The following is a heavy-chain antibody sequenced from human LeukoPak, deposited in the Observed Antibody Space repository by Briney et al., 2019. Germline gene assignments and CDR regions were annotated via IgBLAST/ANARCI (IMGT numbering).Heavy chain of an antibody. CDR1: GYTLTELS. CDR2: FDPEDGET. Sequence: ASVKVSCKVSGYTLTELSMHWVRQAPRKGLEWMGGFDPEDGETIYAQKFQGRVTMTEDTSTDTAYMELSSLRSEDTAVYYCATDCRWELRLGFDPWGQGTLVTVSS. D-gene: IGHD1-26*01. J-gene: IGHJ5*02. V-gene: IGHV1-24*01. CDR3: ATDCRWELRLGFDP.